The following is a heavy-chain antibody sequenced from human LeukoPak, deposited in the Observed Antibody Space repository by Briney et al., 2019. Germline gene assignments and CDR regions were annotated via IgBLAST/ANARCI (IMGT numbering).Heavy chain of an antibody. D-gene: IGHD3-16*01. Sequence: GGSLRLSCAASGFTFSSYAMHWVRQAPGKGLEWVAVISYDGSNKYYADSVKGRFTISRDNSKNTLCLQMNSLRAEDTAVYYCARDLEAFMITFGGVDYWGQGTLVTVSS. V-gene: IGHV3-30-3*01. CDR2: ISYDGSNK. CDR1: GFTFSSYA. CDR3: ARDLEAFMITFGGVDY. J-gene: IGHJ4*02.